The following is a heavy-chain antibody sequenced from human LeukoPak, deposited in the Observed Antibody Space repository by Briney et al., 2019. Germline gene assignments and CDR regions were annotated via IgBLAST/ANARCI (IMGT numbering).Heavy chain of an antibody. CDR2: INPNSGGT. J-gene: IGHJ4*02. CDR3: AKPGTAAGSPRYYFDY. V-gene: IGHV1-2*02. CDR1: GGTFSSYA. Sequence: ASVKVSCKASGGTFSSYAISWVRQAPGQGLEWMGWINPNSGGTNYAQKFQGRVTMTRDTSISTAYMELSSLTSDDTAVFYCAKPGTAAGSPRYYFDYWGQGALVSVYS. D-gene: IGHD6-13*01.